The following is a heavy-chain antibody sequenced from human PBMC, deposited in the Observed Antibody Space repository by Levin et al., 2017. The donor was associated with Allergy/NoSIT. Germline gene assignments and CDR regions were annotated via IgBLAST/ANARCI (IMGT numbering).Heavy chain of an antibody. Sequence: PGGSLRLSCAVSGFIFSSYGMHWVRQAPGKGLEWVAHISYDGNNKYYADSVKGRFTISRDNSKNTLYLQMNSLRVEDTAVYYCAKSGYCSSSSCYDRVALGYWGQGTLVTVSS. D-gene: IGHD2-2*01. J-gene: IGHJ4*02. V-gene: IGHV3-30*18. CDR3: AKSGYCSSSSCYDRVALGY. CDR2: ISYDGNNK. CDR1: GFIFSSYG.